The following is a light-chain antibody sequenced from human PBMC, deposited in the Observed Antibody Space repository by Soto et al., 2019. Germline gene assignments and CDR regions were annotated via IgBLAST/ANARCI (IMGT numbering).Light chain of an antibody. CDR3: QQRSNWPSWT. CDR1: QSVSSY. V-gene: IGKV3-11*01. Sequence: EILLTQSPATLSLSPGERATLSCRASQSVSSYLTWYQQKPGQAPRLLIYDASNRATGIPARFSGSGSGTDFTLTISSIEPEDFAVYYCQQRSNWPSWTFGPRTKVES. J-gene: IGKJ1*01. CDR2: DAS.